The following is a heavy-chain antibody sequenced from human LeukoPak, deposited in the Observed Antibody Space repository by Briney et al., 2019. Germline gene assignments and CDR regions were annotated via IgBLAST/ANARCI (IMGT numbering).Heavy chain of an antibody. CDR3: ATNTVTPNGGAFDI. CDR2: ISYDGSNK. Sequence: GGSLRLSCAASGFTFSSYAMHWVRQAPGKGLEWVAVISYDGSNKYYADSVKGRFTISRDNSTNTLYLQMNSLRAEDTAVYYCATNTVTPNGGAFDIWGQGTMVTVSS. J-gene: IGHJ3*02. V-gene: IGHV3-30-3*01. CDR1: GFTFSSYA. D-gene: IGHD4-17*01.